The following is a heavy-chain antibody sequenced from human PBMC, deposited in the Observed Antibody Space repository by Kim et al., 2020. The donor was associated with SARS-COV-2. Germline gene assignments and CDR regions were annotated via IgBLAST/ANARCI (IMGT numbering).Heavy chain of an antibody. CDR1: GFTFSDYA. CDR3: VKGGGSIYRYFDY. J-gene: IGHJ4*02. V-gene: IGHV3-23*01. Sequence: GGSLRLSCGASGFTFSDYAMSWVRQAPGKGLQWVSTVSSGATSTYYADSVKGRFTISRDNSKNTLYMQMNILRAEDTALYYCVKGGGSIYRYFDYWGQGTLVTVSS. CDR2: VSSGATST.